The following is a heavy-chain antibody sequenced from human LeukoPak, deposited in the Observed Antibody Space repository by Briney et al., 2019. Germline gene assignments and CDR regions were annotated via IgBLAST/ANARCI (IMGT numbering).Heavy chain of an antibody. Sequence: SGTLSLTCAVSGGSISSSNWWSWVRQPPGKGLEWIGEIYHSGSTYSNPSLKSRVTISVDKSKNQFSLKLSSVTAADTAMYYCARKDYGDYRLFDPWGQGTLVTVSS. V-gene: IGHV4-4*02. D-gene: IGHD4-17*01. CDR2: IYHSGST. CDR3: ARKDYGDYRLFDP. CDR1: GGSISSSNW. J-gene: IGHJ5*02.